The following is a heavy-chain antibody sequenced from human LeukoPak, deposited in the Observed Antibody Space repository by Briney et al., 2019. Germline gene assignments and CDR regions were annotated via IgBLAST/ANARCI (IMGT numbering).Heavy chain of an antibody. V-gene: IGHV3-48*02. CDR1: GFTFSSYS. J-gene: IGHJ4*02. CDR3: ARGTTIEWELLYYFDY. Sequence: GGSLRLSCAASGFTFSSYSMNWVRQAPGKGLEWVSYISSSSSTIYYADPVKGRFTISRDNAKNSLYLQMNSLSDEATAVYYSARGTTIEWELLYYFDYWSQGTLVTVSS. D-gene: IGHD1-26*01. CDR2: ISSSSSTI.